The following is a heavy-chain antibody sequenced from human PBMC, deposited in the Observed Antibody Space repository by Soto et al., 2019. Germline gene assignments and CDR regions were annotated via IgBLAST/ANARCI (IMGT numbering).Heavy chain of an antibody. CDR1: GFSFSDHY. V-gene: IGHV3-11*01. CDR2: ISRSSSTI. D-gene: IGHD6-19*01. Sequence: GGALRLSCAASGFSFSDHYMIWIRQAPGKGLEWVSYISRSSSTIYYADSVKGRFTISRDNAKNSLYLQMNSLRAEDTAVYYCARYPQGQWLLDYWGQGTLVTVSS. CDR3: ARYPQGQWLLDY. J-gene: IGHJ4*02.